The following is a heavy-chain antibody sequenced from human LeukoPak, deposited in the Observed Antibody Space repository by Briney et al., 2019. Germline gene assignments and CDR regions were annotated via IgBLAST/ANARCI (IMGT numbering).Heavy chain of an antibody. CDR3: ARVGVVVPAAIDSYYYYYMDV. Sequence: AGGSLRLSCAASGFTFSSYSMNWVRQAPGKGLEWVSSISSSSSYIYYADSVKGRFIISRDNAKNSLYLQMNSLRAEDTAVYYCARVGVVVPAAIDSYYYYYMDVWGKGTTVTVSS. CDR1: GFTFSSYS. D-gene: IGHD2-2*02. J-gene: IGHJ6*03. V-gene: IGHV3-21*01. CDR2: ISSSSSYI.